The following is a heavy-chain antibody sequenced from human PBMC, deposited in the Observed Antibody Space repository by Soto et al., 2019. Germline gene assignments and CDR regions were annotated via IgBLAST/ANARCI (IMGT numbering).Heavy chain of an antibody. J-gene: IGHJ4*01. D-gene: IGHD1-26*01. CDR1: GFTFSSYA. V-gene: IGHV3-21*04. CDR2: ITSDSSNV. Sequence: GGSLRLSCAASGFTFSSYAMSWVRQGPGKGLEWVSYITSDSSNVHYADSVKGRFTISRDNAKNSLSLQMNTLRAEDTAVYYCARAPIEWGQGTLVTVSS. CDR3: ARAPIE.